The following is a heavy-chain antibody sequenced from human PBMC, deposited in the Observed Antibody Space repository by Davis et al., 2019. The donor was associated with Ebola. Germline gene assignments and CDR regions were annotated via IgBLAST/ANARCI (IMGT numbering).Heavy chain of an antibody. CDR3: ARARLERGYYYYYYMDV. CDR2: IIPIFGTA. J-gene: IGHJ6*03. V-gene: IGHV1-69*13. D-gene: IGHD5-24*01. CDR1: GGTFSSYA. Sequence: SVKVSCKASGGTFSSYAISWVRQAPGQGLEWMGGIIPIFGTANYAQKFQGRVTITADESTSTAYMELSSLRSEDTAVYYCARARLERGYYYYYYMDVWGKGTTVTVSS.